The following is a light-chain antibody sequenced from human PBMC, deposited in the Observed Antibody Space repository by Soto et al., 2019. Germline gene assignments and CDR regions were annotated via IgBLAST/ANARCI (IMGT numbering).Light chain of an antibody. CDR1: QSISSW. CDR2: KAS. J-gene: IGKJ1*01. V-gene: IGKV1-5*03. Sequence: DIQMTPSPSTLSASVVDRVTITCRASQSISSWLAWYQQKPGKAPKLLIYKASSLESGVPSRFSGSGSGTEFTLTISSLQSEDFAVYSCQQYNNWPLTFGQGTKVDIK. CDR3: QQYNNWPLT.